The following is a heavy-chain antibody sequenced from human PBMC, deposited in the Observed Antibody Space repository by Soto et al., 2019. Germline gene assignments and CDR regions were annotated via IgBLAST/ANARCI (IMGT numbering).Heavy chain of an antibody. J-gene: IGHJ4*02. Sequence: QVQLQESGPGLVKPSQTLSLTCTVSGGSISSGGYYWSWIRQHPGKGLEWIAYVDYSGSTYYNPSXYXRFXISVDTSKNQFSLQLSSVTAADTAVYYCARQIVATIYYFDYWGQGTLVTVSS. CDR2: VDYSGST. CDR3: ARQIVATIYYFDY. CDR1: GGSISSGGYY. D-gene: IGHD5-12*01. V-gene: IGHV4-31*03.